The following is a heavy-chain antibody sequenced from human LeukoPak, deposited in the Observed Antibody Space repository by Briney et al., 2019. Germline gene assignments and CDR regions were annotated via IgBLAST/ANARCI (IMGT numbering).Heavy chain of an antibody. CDR2: INPNSGGT. Sequence: ASVKVSCKASGYTFTGYYMHWVRQAPGQGLEWMGWINPNSGGTNYAQKFQGRVTLTRDTSISTAYMELSRLRSDDMAVYYCASYSGSYSSDFDYWGQGTLVTVSS. CDR1: GYTFTGYY. CDR3: ASYSGSYSSDFDY. V-gene: IGHV1-2*02. J-gene: IGHJ4*02. D-gene: IGHD1-26*01.